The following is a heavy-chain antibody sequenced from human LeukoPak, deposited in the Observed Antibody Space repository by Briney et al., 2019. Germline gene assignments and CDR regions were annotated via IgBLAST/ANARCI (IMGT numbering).Heavy chain of an antibody. J-gene: IGHJ4*02. CDR2: IYSSGST. Sequence: PSETLSLTCTVSGGSISSYYWSWIRQSPVKGLEWIGYIYSSGSTNYNPSLKSRVTISVDTSKNQFSLKPSSVTAADTAVYYCARWPSGYNYGLFDCWGQGALVTVSS. CDR1: GGSISSYY. V-gene: IGHV4-59*08. CDR3: ARWPSGYNYGLFDC. D-gene: IGHD5-18*01.